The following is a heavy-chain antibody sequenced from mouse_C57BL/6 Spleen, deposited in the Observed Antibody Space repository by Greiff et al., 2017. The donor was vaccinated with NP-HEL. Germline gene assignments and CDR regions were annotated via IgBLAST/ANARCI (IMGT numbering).Heavy chain of an antibody. CDR2: INSDGGST. CDR1: EYEFPSHD. J-gene: IGHJ1*03. CDR3: ARGGNYYGSSYWYFDV. D-gene: IGHD1-1*01. Sequence: EVQLVESGGGLVQPGESLKLSCESNEYEFPSHDMSWVRKTPEKRLELVAAINSDGGSTYYPDTMERRFIISRDNTKKTLYLQMSSLRSEDTALYYCARGGNYYGSSYWYFDVWGTGTTVTVSS. V-gene: IGHV5-2*01.